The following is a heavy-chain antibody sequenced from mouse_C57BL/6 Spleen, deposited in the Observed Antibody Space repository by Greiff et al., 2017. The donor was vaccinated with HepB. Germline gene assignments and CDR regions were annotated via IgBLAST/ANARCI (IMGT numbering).Heavy chain of an antibody. D-gene: IGHD2-1*01. CDR2: INPSNGGT. CDR1: GYTFTSYW. Sequence: VQLQQSGTELVKPGASVKLSCKASGYTFTSYWMHWVKQRPGQGLEWIGNINPSNGGTNYNEKFKSKATLTVDKSSSTAYMQLSSLTSEDSAVYYCAREGNYEEYFDVWGTGTTVTVSS. J-gene: IGHJ1*03. V-gene: IGHV1-53*01. CDR3: AREGNYEEYFDV.